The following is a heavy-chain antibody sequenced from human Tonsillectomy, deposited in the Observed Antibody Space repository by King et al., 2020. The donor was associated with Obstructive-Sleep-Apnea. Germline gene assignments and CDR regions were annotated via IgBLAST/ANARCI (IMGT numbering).Heavy chain of an antibody. Sequence: VQLVESGGGLVQPGGALRLSCAASGITFSSYSMNRVRQAPGKGLEWVSYIRSITSTIYYADSVKGRFTISRYNAKNSLYLQMNSLRAEDTAVYYCATGGPDAFDFWGRGTMVTVSS. CDR2: IRSITSTI. CDR1: GITFSSYS. CDR3: ATGGPDAFDF. D-gene: IGHD3-16*01. V-gene: IGHV3-48*04. J-gene: IGHJ3*01.